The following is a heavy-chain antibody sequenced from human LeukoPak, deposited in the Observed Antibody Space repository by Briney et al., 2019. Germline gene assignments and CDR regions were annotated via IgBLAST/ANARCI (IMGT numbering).Heavy chain of an antibody. J-gene: IGHJ4*02. V-gene: IGHV3-53*01. CDR2: IYSGGST. Sequence: GGSLRLSCAASGFTVSSNYMSWVRQAPGKGLEWVSVIYSGGSTYYTDSVKGRFTISRDNAKNSLDLQMSSLRAEDTAVYYCARGFSSFDYWGQGTLVTVSS. CDR1: GFTVSSNY. CDR3: ARGFSSFDY.